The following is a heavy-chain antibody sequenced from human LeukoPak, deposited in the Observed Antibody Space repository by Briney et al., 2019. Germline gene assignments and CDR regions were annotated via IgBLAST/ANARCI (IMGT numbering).Heavy chain of an antibody. Sequence: NPSETLSLTCTVSGGSISGSTYYWGWIRQPPGKGLEWIGGIYYSGSTYYNPSLKSRVTISVDTSKNQFSLKLSSVTAADTAVYYCARDHYGDYGWFDPWGQGTLVTVSS. V-gene: IGHV4-39*07. CDR1: GGSISGSTYY. CDR2: IYYSGST. J-gene: IGHJ5*02. CDR3: ARDHYGDYGWFDP. D-gene: IGHD4-17*01.